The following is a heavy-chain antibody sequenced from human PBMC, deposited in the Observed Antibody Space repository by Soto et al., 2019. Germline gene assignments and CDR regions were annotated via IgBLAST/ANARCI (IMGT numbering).Heavy chain of an antibody. Sequence: SETLSLTCAVYGGSFSGYYWSWIRQPPGKGLEWIGEINHSGSTNYNPSLKSRVTISVDTSKNQFSLKLSSVTAADTAVYYCARGFVGPFDYWGQGTLVTVSS. D-gene: IGHD2-15*01. J-gene: IGHJ4*02. CDR2: INHSGST. CDR3: ARGFVGPFDY. V-gene: IGHV4-34*01. CDR1: GGSFSGYY.